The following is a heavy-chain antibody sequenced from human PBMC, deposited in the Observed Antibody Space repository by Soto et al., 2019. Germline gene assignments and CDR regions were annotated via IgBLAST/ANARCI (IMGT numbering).Heavy chain of an antibody. J-gene: IGHJ4*02. D-gene: IGHD2-15*01. Sequence: QVPLVESGGGVVQPGRSLRLSCAASGFTFSSYAMHWVRQAPGKGLEWVAVISYDGSNKYYADSVKGRFTISRDNSKNTLYLQMNSLRAEDTAVYYCARGGSLDYWGQGTLVTVSS. V-gene: IGHV3-30-3*01. CDR2: ISYDGSNK. CDR1: GFTFSSYA. CDR3: ARGGSLDY.